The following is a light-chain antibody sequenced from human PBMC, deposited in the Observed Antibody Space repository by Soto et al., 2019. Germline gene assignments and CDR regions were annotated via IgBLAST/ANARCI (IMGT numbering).Light chain of an antibody. CDR2: DVN. Sequence: QSALTQPASVSGSLGQSITISCTGTSRDVGKYNYVSWYQHHTGRAPKLRIYDVNNRPAGISNRFSGSKTDNTASLIIFGLQAEAEADYYCSSYTSSSNLIFGGGTKLTVL. V-gene: IGLV2-14*03. CDR3: SSYTSSSNLI. J-gene: IGLJ2*01. CDR1: SRDVGKYNY.